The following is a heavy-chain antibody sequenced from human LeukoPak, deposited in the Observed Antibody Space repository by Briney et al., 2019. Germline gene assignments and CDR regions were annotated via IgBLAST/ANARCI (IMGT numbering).Heavy chain of an antibody. CDR3: ARSTTDWFDP. D-gene: IGHD1-14*01. Sequence: GGSLRLSCAASGFTVSSNYMSWIRQAPGKGLEWVSVIYSGGSTYYADSVKGRFTISRDNSKNTLYLQMNSLRAEDTAVYYCARSTTDWFDPWGQGTLVTVSS. CDR2: IYSGGST. J-gene: IGHJ5*02. CDR1: GFTVSSNY. V-gene: IGHV3-66*02.